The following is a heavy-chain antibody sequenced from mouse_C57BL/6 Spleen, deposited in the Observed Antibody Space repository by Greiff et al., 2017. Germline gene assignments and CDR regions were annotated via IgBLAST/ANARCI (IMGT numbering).Heavy chain of an antibody. J-gene: IGHJ4*01. V-gene: IGHV1-80*01. CDR3: ARGTAQAPYAMDD. Sequence: QVQLQQSGAELVKPGASVKISCKASGYAFSSYWMNWVKQRPGKGLEWIGQIYPGDGDTNYNGKFKGKATLTADKSSSTAYMQLSSLTSEDSAVYFCARGTAQAPYAMDDWGQGTSVTVSS. CDR2: IYPGDGDT. D-gene: IGHD3-2*02. CDR1: GYAFSSYW.